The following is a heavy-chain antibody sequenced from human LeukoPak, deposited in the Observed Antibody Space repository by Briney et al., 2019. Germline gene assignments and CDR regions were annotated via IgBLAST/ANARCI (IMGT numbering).Heavy chain of an antibody. CDR2: ISSTSNHR. J-gene: IGHJ4*02. V-gene: IGHV3-21*01. CDR1: GFIFRSFS. CDR3: ARDHSQYCGTYHDY. Sequence: GGSLRLSCAASGFIFRSFSMTWVRQAPGKGLEWVAAISSTSNHRYHADSVKGRFTISRDDSKNTLYLQMNSLRAEDTAVYYCARDHSQYCGTYHDYWGQGTLVTVSS. D-gene: IGHD1-26*01.